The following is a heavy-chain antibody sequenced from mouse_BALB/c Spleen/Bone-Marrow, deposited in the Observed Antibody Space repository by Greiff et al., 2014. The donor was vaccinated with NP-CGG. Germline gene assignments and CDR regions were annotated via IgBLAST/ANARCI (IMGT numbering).Heavy chain of an antibody. D-gene: IGHD1-2*01. CDR3: ARGDYGYNWYFDV. J-gene: IGHJ1*01. V-gene: IGHV1-87*01. CDR2: IYPGDGDT. CDR1: GYNFTTYW. Sequence: QVQLQQSGAELARPGASVKLSCKASGYNFTTYWMQWVKQRPGQGLEWIGVIYPGDGDTRYTQKFKGKATLTAEKSSSTAYMQLSDLASEDSAVYYCARGDYGYNWYFDVWGAGTTVTVSS.